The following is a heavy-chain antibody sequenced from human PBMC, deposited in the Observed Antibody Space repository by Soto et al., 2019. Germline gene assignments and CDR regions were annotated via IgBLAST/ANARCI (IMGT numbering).Heavy chain of an antibody. V-gene: IGHV4-30-4*01. CDR3: ARSEATVLDY. CDR2: VYYSGST. J-gene: IGHJ4*02. D-gene: IGHD4-17*01. CDR1: GASFSSGDYY. Sequence: SETLSLTCTVSGASFSSGDYYWSWVRQPPGKGLEWIGYVYYSGSTHYNPSQKSRVTISVDTSKNQFSLKLYSVTAADTAVYYCARSEATVLDYWGQGTLVTVSS.